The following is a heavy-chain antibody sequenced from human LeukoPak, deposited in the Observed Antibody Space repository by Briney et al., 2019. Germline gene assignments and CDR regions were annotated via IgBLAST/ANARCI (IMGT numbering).Heavy chain of an antibody. V-gene: IGHV3-30-3*01. CDR2: ISYDGSNK. CDR3: ARDSAHCNSSSQGIPAFDY. CDR1: GFTFSSYT. Sequence: GGSLRLSCAASGFTFSSYTMHWVRQAPGKGLEWVAIISYDGSNKYYPDSVKGRFTISRDNAKNTLYLQMNIRTAELTAVNYCARDSAHCNSSSQGIPAFDYWGQGTLVTVSS. J-gene: IGHJ4*02. D-gene: IGHD6-6*01.